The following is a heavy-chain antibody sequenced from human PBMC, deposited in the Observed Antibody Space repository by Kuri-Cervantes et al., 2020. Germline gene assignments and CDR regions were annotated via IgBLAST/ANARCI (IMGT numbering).Heavy chain of an antibody. Sequence: SETLSLTCTVSGGSISSSNYYWGWIRQPPGKGLEWIASIFYSGSTYYNPSLKSRVTVSVDVSNNQFSLKLTSVTAADTAVYFCARRGYSFGYLDLWGQGTLVTVSS. D-gene: IGHD5-18*01. V-gene: IGHV4-39*01. CDR2: IFYSGST. CDR3: ARRGYSFGYLDL. J-gene: IGHJ4*02. CDR1: GGSISSSNYY.